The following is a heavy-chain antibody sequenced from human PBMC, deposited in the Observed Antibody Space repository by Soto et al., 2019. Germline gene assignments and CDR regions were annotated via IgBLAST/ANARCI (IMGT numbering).Heavy chain of an antibody. CDR1: GFTFSSYG. Sequence: GGSLRHSCAASGFTFSSYGMHWVRQAPGKGLEWVAVISYDGSNKYYADSVKGRFTISRDNSKNTLYLQMNSLRAEDTAVYYCANAYYYDSSGYYPDYWGQGTLVTVSS. CDR3: ANAYYYDSSGYYPDY. CDR2: ISYDGSNK. D-gene: IGHD3-22*01. J-gene: IGHJ4*02. V-gene: IGHV3-30*18.